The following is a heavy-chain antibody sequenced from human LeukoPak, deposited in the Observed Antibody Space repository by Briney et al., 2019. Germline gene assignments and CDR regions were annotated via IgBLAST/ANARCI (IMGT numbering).Heavy chain of an antibody. Sequence: GGSLRLSCAASGFTFSSYAMSWVRQAPGKGLEWVSAISGSGGSTYNADSVKGRFTISRDNSKNTLYLQMNSLRAEDTAVYYCAKPSSGDSSGWYPTDYWGQGTLVTVSS. CDR2: ISGSGGST. CDR1: GFTFSSYA. J-gene: IGHJ4*02. D-gene: IGHD6-19*01. V-gene: IGHV3-23*01. CDR3: AKPSSGDSSGWYPTDY.